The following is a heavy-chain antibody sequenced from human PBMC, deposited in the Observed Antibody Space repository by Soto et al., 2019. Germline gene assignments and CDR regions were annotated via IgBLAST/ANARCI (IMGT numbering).Heavy chain of an antibody. V-gene: IGHV4-34*01. D-gene: IGHD3-10*01. Sequence: SETLSLTCAVYGGSFSCYYWSWIRQPPGKGLEWIGEINHSGSTNYNPSLKSRVTISVDTSKNQFSLKLSSVTAADTAVYYCARHYXGSGSYYGYYYYYGMDVWGQGTTVTVSS. CDR1: GGSFSCYY. CDR3: ARHYXGSGSYYGYYYYYGMDV. CDR2: INHSGST. J-gene: IGHJ6*01.